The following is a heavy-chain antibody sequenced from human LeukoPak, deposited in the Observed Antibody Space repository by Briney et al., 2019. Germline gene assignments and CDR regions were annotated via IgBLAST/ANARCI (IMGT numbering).Heavy chain of an antibody. J-gene: IGHJ4*02. CDR1: GCSFSNYG. CDR3: ARFYTGFAPDY. Sequence: ASVKVSCKTSGCSFSNYGYGIIWVRQAPGQGLEWIGWISAYNGDTNYAQNLQGRVTMTTDTSASTAYMELRSLRSDDTAVYFCARFYTGFAPDYWGQGTLVTVSS. V-gene: IGHV1-18*01. CDR2: ISAYNGDT. D-gene: IGHD5-12*01.